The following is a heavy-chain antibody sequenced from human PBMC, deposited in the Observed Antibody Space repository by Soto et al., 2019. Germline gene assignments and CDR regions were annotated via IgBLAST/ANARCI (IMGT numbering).Heavy chain of an antibody. D-gene: IGHD3-3*01. CDR2: ISGSGGST. CDR3: AKDRSPITIFGVVPFDY. CDR1: GFTFSSYA. J-gene: IGHJ4*02. V-gene: IGHV3-23*01. Sequence: HPGGSLRLSCAASGFTFSSYAMSWVRQAPGKGLEWVSAISGSGGSTYYADSVKGRFTISRDNSKNTLYLQMNSLRAEDTAVYYCAKDRSPITIFGVVPFDYWGQGTLVTVPS.